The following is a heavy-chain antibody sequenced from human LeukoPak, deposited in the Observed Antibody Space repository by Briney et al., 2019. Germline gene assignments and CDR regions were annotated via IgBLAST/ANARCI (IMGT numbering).Heavy chain of an antibody. V-gene: IGHV3-30*02. Sequence: GGSLRLSCAASGFTFSSYEMNWVRQAPGKGLDWVAFIRSDGTSQYYADSVKGRFTISRDNSKNTLNLQMSGLRTEDTAVYSCRVTVDYCGQGTLVTVSS. CDR1: GFTFSSYE. D-gene: IGHD2-21*02. CDR2: IRSDGTSQ. J-gene: IGHJ4*02. CDR3: RVTVDY.